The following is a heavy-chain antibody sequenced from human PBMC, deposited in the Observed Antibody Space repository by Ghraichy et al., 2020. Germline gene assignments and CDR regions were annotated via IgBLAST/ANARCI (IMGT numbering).Heavy chain of an antibody. V-gene: IGHV3-21*01. J-gene: IGHJ4*02. D-gene: IGHD3-10*01. Sequence: GGSLRLSCAASGFTFSSHSINWVRQAPGKGLEWVSSISSSSSYIHYSNSVKGRFTISRDNAKNSLYLQMNSLRVEDTAVYYCARDHGDAQYGSGSYLDNWGQGTLVTVSS. CDR2: ISSSSSYI. CDR3: ARDHGDAQYGSGSYLDN. CDR1: GFTFSSHS.